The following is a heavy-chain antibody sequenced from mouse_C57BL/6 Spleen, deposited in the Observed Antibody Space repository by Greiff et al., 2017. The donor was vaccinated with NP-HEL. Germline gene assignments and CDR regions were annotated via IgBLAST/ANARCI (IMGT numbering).Heavy chain of an antibody. CDR3: ERYEEDGEWWAD. Sequence: VQLQQPGTELVKPGASVKLSCKASGYTFTSYWMHWVKQRPGQGLEWIGKINPSNGGTNYNEKFKSKAPLTGDTSSSTANMQVSRLKSEVSGVEECERYEEDGEWWADWGQGTL. CDR2: INPSNGGT. J-gene: IGHJ3*01. D-gene: IGHD1-1*02. CDR1: GYTFTSYW. V-gene: IGHV1-53*01.